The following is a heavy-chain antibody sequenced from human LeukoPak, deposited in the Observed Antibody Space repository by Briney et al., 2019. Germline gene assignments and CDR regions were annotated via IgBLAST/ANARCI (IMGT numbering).Heavy chain of an antibody. Sequence: PSETLSLTCAVYGGSFSGYYWSWIRQPPGKGLEWIGEINHSGSTNYNPSLKSRVTISVDTSKNQFSLKLSSVTAADTAVYYCARGYGYDSSGYQTSVYYFDYWGQGTLVTVSS. V-gene: IGHV4-34*01. D-gene: IGHD3-22*01. CDR2: INHSGST. CDR1: GGSFSGYY. J-gene: IGHJ4*02. CDR3: ARGYGYDSSGYQTSVYYFDY.